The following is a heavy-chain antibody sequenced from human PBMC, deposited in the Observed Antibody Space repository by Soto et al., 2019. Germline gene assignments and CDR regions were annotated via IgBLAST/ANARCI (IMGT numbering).Heavy chain of an antibody. V-gene: IGHV1-69*14. CDR3: ARDLGSGYDPGDY. CDR1: GDIFSGYS. D-gene: IGHD5-12*01. CDR2: IIPIFGTT. J-gene: IGHJ4*02. Sequence: QVQLVQSGAEVKKPGSSVKVSCKTSGDIFSGYSISWVRQAPGQGLEWMGGIIPIFGTTNYAQRFPGRVTITADKSTSTVYMELYSLKSADTAVYYCARDLGSGYDPGDYWGPGTLVTVSS.